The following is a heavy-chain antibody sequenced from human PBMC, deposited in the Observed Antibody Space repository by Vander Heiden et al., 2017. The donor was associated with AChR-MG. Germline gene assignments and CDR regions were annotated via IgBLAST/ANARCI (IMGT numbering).Heavy chain of an antibody. D-gene: IGHD3-16*01. J-gene: IGHJ4*02. Sequence: QVQLVESGRDVVQPGRSLSPYCAASGFPSSSYGMHWVRQAPGKGLEWVAVISYDGSNKYYADSVKGRFTISRDNSKNTLYLQMNSLRAEDTAVYYCAKVQDYVWGSYLSTDFDYWGQGTLVTVSS. V-gene: IGHV3-30*18. CDR1: GFPSSSYG. CDR2: ISYDGSNK. CDR3: AKVQDYVWGSYLSTDFDY.